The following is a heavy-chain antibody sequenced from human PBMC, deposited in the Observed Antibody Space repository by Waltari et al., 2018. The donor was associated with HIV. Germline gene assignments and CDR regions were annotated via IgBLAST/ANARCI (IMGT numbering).Heavy chain of an antibody. CDR2: ISNGGYRT. D-gene: IGHD4-4*01. J-gene: IGHJ5*02. V-gene: IGHV3-23*01. CDR1: GFFFGDYA. CDR3: ARDDYINYWTTSANWFDP. Sequence: EMQLLASGGGLVQPGGSLRLSFVAPGFFFGDYAMGWVRQAPGRGLEGFVAISNGGYRTYYADSVKGRFAISRDPSNNTVSLQMNNLRVEDTAFYYCARDDYINYWTTSANWFDPWGQGTLVTVSP.